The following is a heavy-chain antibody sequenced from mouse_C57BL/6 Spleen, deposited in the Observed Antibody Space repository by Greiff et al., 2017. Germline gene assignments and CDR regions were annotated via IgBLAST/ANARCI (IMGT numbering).Heavy chain of an antibody. D-gene: IGHD1-1*02. J-gene: IGHJ1*03. CDR1: GYTFTSYW. V-gene: IGHV1-50*01. CDR2: IDPSDSYT. Sequence: QVQLQQPGAELVKPGASVKLSCKASGYTFTSYWMQWVKQRPGQGLEWIGEIDPSDSYTNYNKKFKGKATLTVDTSSSTAYMQLSSLTSENSAVYYCARGGGYYRYVDVWGTGTTVTVSS. CDR3: ARGGGYYRYVDV.